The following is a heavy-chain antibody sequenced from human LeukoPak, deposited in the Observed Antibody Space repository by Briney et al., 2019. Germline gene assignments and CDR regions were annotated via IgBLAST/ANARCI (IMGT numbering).Heavy chain of an antibody. CDR3: TKREGPMSGSYDYFDP. CDR1: GGSISGYY. CDR2: IHSNGYT. D-gene: IGHD1-26*01. J-gene: IGHJ5*02. Sequence: SETLSLTCTVSGGSISGYYWSWIRQPPGQGLEWIAYIHSNGYTNYNPSLKSRVTISVDTTKNQFSLKVTSVTAADTAMYYCTKREGPMSGSYDYFDPWGQGTLVTVS. V-gene: IGHV4-4*09.